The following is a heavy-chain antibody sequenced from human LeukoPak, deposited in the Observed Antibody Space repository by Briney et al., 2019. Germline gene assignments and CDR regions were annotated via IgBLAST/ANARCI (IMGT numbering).Heavy chain of an antibody. CDR1: GYSIAHGFF. CDR3: ARGYKEYSSPAWYYYYYMDV. D-gene: IGHD6-6*01. J-gene: IGHJ6*03. Sequence: SSETLSLTCTVSGYSIAHGFFWAWIRQPPGKGLEWIGYIYYSGSTNYNPSLKSRATISVDTSKNQFSLKLSSVTAADTAVYYCARGYKEYSSPAWYYYYYMDVWGKGTTVTVSS. CDR2: IYYSGST. V-gene: IGHV4-59*01.